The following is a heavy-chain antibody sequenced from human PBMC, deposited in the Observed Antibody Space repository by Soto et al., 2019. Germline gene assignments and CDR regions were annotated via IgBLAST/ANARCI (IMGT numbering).Heavy chain of an antibody. J-gene: IGHJ6*03. CDR2: ISDSGGST. CDR1: GFTFSNYA. D-gene: IGHD3-10*01. V-gene: IGHV3-23*01. CDR3: ANGWFGELTPYDYMDV. Sequence: EVQLLESGGGLVQPGGSLRVSCEASGFTFSNYAMTWVRQAPGRGLEWVSTISDSGGSTHYADSVKGRFTISRDNSKNTLYLQMNSLRAEDTAVYYCANGWFGELTPYDYMDVWGKGNTVTVSS.